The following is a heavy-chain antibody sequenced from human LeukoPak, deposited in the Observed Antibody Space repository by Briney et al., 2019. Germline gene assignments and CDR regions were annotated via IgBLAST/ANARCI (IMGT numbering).Heavy chain of an antibody. CDR2: IYYSGST. J-gene: IGHJ4*02. Sequence: SETLSLTCTVSGGSISSGGYYWSWIRQHPGKGLEWIGYIYYSGSTYYNPSLKSRVTISVDTSKNQFSLKLSSVTAADTAVYYCARVPYSSGHTDYWGQGTLATVSS. CDR1: GGSISSGGYY. CDR3: ARVPYSSGHTDY. V-gene: IGHV4-31*03. D-gene: IGHD3-22*01.